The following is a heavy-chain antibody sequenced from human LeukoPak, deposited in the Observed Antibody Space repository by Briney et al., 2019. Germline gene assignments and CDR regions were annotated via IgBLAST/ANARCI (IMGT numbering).Heavy chain of an antibody. J-gene: IGHJ4*02. CDR2: IYYSGST. CDR3: ARHSGSGWLFDY. Sequence: SETLSLTCTVSGGSISSSSYYWGWIRQPPGKGLEWIGSIYYSGSTYYNPSLKSRVTISVDTSKNQFSLKLSSVTAADTAVYYCARHSGSGWLFDYWGQGTLVTVSS. V-gene: IGHV4-39*01. D-gene: IGHD6-19*01. CDR1: GGSISSSSYY.